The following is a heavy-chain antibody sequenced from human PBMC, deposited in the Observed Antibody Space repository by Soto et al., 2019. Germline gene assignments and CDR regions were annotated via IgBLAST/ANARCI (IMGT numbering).Heavy chain of an antibody. V-gene: IGHV4-59*08. J-gene: IGHJ6*03. CDR3: ARGSYTIFGVAYYYYMDV. Sequence: QVQLQESGPGLVKPSETLSLTCTVSGGSISSYYWSWIRQPPGKGLEWSGYIYYSGSTNYNPSLKSRVTIALDTSKNQYSLKLSSVTAADAAVYYCARGSYTIFGVAYYYYMDVWGKGTTVTVSS. CDR2: IYYSGST. D-gene: IGHD3-3*01. CDR1: GGSISSYY.